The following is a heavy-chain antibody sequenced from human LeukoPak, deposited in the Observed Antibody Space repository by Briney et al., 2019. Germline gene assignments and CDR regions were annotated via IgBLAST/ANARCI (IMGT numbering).Heavy chain of an antibody. CDR2: IYYSGST. D-gene: IGHD4-11*01. J-gene: IGHJ6*03. CDR3: RIGYSPTVTNNYYYYYMDV. V-gene: IGHV4-39*07. Sequence: SETLSLTCTVSGGSISSSSYYWGWIRQPPGKGLEWIGSIYYSGSTYYNPSLKSRVTISVDTSKNQFSLKLSSVTAADTAVYYCRIGYSPTVTNNYYYYYMDVWGKGTTVTVSS. CDR1: GGSISSSSYY.